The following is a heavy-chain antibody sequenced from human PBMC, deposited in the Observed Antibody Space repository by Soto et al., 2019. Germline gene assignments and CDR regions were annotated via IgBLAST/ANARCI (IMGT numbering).Heavy chain of an antibody. V-gene: IGHV4-59*01. CDR3: ARVGGAPLGAFDI. CDR1: GASISSYY. Sequence: SSETLSLTCTVSGASISSYYWSWIRQPPGKGLEWIGYLYYSGISNYNPSLKSRVTISLDTSKNQFSLKLSSVTAADTAVYYCARVGGAPLGAFDIWGQGTMVTVSS. J-gene: IGHJ3*02. D-gene: IGHD1-26*01. CDR2: LYYSGIS.